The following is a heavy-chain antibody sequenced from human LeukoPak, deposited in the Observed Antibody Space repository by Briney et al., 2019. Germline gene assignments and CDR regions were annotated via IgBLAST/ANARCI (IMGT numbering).Heavy chain of an antibody. D-gene: IGHD3-3*02. CDR3: ARVKSDIFHYMDV. V-gene: IGHV1-2*06. CDR1: GYTFTGYF. CDR2: INPNTGGT. Sequence: ASVKVSCKASGYTFTGYFIHWVRQAPGQGLEWMGRINPNTGGTNYAQKFQGRVTMTRDTPVTTAYMELSRLRSDDTAIYYCARVKSDIFHYMDVWGKGTTVTVSS. J-gene: IGHJ6*03.